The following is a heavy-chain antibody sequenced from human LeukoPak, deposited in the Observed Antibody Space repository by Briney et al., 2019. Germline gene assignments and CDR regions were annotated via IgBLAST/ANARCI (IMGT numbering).Heavy chain of an antibody. CDR1: GFTFRSYG. J-gene: IGHJ4*02. CDR2: IWYDGSNE. D-gene: IGHD2-15*01. V-gene: IGHV3-33*01. CDR3: AGRHCSGGGCYFAGADPFDY. Sequence: GGSLRLSCAASGFTFRSYGMHWVRQAPGKGLEWVAVIWYDGSNENYADSVKGRFTISRDNSKSTLYLQMNSLRAEDTAVYFCAGRHCSGGGCYFAGADPFDYWGQGTLVTVSS.